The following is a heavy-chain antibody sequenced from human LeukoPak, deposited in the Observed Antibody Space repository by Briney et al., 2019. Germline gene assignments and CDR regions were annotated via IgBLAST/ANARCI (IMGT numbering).Heavy chain of an antibody. CDR3: ARVSGWPGGFDY. CDR2: INHSGST. D-gene: IGHD6-19*01. J-gene: IGHJ4*02. V-gene: IGHV4-34*01. Sequence: SETLSLTCAVYGGSFSGYYWSWIRQPPGKGLEWIGEINHSGSTNYNPSLKSRVTISVDTSKNQFSLKLSSVTAADTAVYYCARVSGWPGGFDYWGQGTLVTVSS. CDR1: GGSFSGYY.